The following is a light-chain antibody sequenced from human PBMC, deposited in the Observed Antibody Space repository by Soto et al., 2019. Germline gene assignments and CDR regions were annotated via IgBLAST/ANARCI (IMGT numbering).Light chain of an antibody. J-gene: IGKJ1*01. CDR3: QQYNDWLWT. CDR1: QSVTYN. V-gene: IGKV3-15*01. Sequence: ETTLTQSPATLSASPGERVTLYCRATQSVTYNLAWYQQKPGQAPRLLIYGASTGPTGIPARFSGRGSGTEFTLTITSLQSEDFAVYYCQQYNDWLWTFGQGTKVDIK. CDR2: GAS.